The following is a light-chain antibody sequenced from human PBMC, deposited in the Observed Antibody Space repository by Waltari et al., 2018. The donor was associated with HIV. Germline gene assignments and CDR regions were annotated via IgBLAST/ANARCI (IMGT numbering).Light chain of an antibody. CDR3: ATWDDSLKGVV. CDR1: SSNIGSTT. CDR2: NNN. Sequence: QSVLTQPPSASGTPGQRVTISCSGSSSNIGSTTVNWYQQLPGTAPKLLIYNNNQWPSGVPDRFSGSKSGTSASLAISGLQSEDEADYYCATWDDSLKGVVFGGGTKLTVL. J-gene: IGLJ2*01. V-gene: IGLV1-44*01.